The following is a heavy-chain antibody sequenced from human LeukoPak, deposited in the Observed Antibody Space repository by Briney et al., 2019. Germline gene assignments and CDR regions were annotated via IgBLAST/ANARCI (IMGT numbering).Heavy chain of an antibody. D-gene: IGHD4-23*01. J-gene: IGHJ6*03. CDR1: GYTFTSYG. V-gene: IGHV1-18*01. CDR3: ARESDYGGNPSDYYYYYHMDV. CDR2: ISAYNGNT. Sequence: GAAVKVSCKASGYTFTSYGISWVRQAPGQGLEWMGWISAYNGNTNYAQKLQGRVTMTTDTSTSAAYMELRSLRSDDTAVYYCARESDYGGNPSDYYYYYHMDVWGKGTTVTVSS.